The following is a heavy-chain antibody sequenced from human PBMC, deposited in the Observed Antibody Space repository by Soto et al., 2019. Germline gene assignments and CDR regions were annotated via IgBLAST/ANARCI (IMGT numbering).Heavy chain of an antibody. D-gene: IGHD1-26*01. CDR1: RFSFTSAW. V-gene: IGHV3-15*01. CDR3: STDIGIYGLDI. J-gene: IGHJ6*02. Sequence: EVQLVESGGGFVQPGGSLRLSCIASRFSFTSAWMSWVRQAPGKGPEWVGRIKSKTVGGTADYAAPVKGRLTISRDDSQNTPYLHMDSLKTEDTALYHCSTDIGIYGLDIWGQGTTVTVSS. CDR2: IKSKTVGGTA.